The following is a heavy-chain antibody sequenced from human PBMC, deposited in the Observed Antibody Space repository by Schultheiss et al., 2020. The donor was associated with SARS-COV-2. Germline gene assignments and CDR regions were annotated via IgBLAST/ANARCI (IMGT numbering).Heavy chain of an antibody. CDR3: ARESASTVTSNFDN. D-gene: IGHD4-11*01. CDR2: ISAFNGNT. V-gene: IGHV1-18*01. CDR1: GYTFTSYA. Sequence: ASVKVSCKASGYTFTSYAMNWVRQAPGQGLEWMGWISAFNGNTNYAQKLQGRVTMTTDTSISTVYMELTRLTSDDTALYYCARESASTVTSNFDNWGQGTLVTVSS. J-gene: IGHJ4*02.